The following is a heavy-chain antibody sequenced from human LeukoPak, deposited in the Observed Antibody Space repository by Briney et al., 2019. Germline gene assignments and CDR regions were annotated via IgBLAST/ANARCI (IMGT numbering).Heavy chain of an antibody. J-gene: IGHJ4*02. D-gene: IGHD6-19*01. CDR2: IARDDFT. Sequence: PGGSLRLSCVAPGFTFRDYSMAWVRQVPGGGLEWVSAIARDDFTVYPDPLKGRFAISRDNSRNTLYLQMNSLRAEDTAVYYCVKERDPATDVADDFDLWGQGTLVTVSS. CDR1: GFTFRDYS. V-gene: IGHV3-23*01. CDR3: VKERDPATDVADDFDL.